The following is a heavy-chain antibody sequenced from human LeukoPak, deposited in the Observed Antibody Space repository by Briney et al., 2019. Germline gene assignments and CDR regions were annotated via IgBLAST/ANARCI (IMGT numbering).Heavy chain of an antibody. CDR3: ASRRIQLDYFDY. CDR2: ISGSGGST. V-gene: IGHV3-23*01. Sequence: TGGSLRLSCAASGFTFSSYAMSWVRQAPGKGLEWVSAISGSGGSTYYADSVKGRFTISRDNSKNTLHLQMNSLRAEDTAVYYCASRRIQLDYFDYWGQGTLVTVSS. CDR1: GFTFSSYA. J-gene: IGHJ4*02. D-gene: IGHD5-18*01.